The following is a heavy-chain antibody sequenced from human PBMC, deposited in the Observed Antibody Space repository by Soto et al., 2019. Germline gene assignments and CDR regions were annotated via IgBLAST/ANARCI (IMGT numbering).Heavy chain of an antibody. CDR2: IYWDDDK. CDR3: AHTPPNLDYYDSTDAFDI. Sequence: QITLKESGPTLVKPTQTLPMTCTFSRLIRSTSGVGVGWIRQPPGKALEWLALIYWDDDKRYSPSLKSRLTITKDTSKNQVVLTMTNMDPVDTATYFCAHTPPNLDYYDSTDAFDIWGQGTMVTVSS. V-gene: IGHV2-5*02. D-gene: IGHD3-22*01. CDR1: RLIRSTSGVG. J-gene: IGHJ3*02.